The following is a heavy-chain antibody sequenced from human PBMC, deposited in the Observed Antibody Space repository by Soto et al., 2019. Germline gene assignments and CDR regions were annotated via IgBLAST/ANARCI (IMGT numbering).Heavy chain of an antibody. CDR1: GYTFTGYY. CDR3: ARELLFGVVIEYYYYYGMDV. CDR2: INPNSGGT. J-gene: IGHJ6*02. V-gene: IGHV1-2*02. D-gene: IGHD3-3*01. Sequence: ASVKVSCKASGYTFTGYYMHWVRQAPGQGLEWMGWINPNSGGTNYAQKFQGRVTMTRDTSISTAYMELSRLRSDDTAVYYCARELLFGVVIEYYYYYGMDVWGQGTTVTSP.